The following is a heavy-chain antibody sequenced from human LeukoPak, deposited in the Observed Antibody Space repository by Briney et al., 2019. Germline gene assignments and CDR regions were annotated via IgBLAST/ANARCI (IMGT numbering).Heavy chain of an antibody. CDR1: GGSISSYY. D-gene: IGHD3-22*01. V-gene: IGHV4-4*07. Sequence: PSETLSLTCTVSGGSISSYYWSWIRQPAGKGLEWIGRIYSSGSTRYNPSLKSRITMSVDTAKNQFSLNLTSVTAADTAMYYCARGAYYDSSGYLYFGFWGQGTLVTVSS. CDR3: ARGAYYDSSGYLYFGF. J-gene: IGHJ4*02. CDR2: IYSSGST.